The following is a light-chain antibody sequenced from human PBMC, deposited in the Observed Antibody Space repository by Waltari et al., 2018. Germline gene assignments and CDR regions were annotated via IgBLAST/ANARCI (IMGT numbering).Light chain of an antibody. V-gene: IGKV2-28*01. CDR3: MQALQTPPYT. CDR1: QSLLHSNGYNY. CDR2: LGS. J-gene: IGKJ2*01. Sequence: DIVMTQSPLSLAVTPGEPASISCRSTQSLLHSNGYNYLDWYLQKPGQSPQLLISLGSKRASGVPDMFVGSGAGTDFTLKISRVKAEDVGVYYCMQALQTPPYTFGQGTKLQIK.